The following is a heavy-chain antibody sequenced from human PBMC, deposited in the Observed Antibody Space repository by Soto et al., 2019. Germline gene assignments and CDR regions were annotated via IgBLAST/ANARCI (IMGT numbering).Heavy chain of an antibody. V-gene: IGHV1-18*04. D-gene: IGHD3-3*01. CDR3: AIEGILGLFDAYDL. J-gene: IGHJ3*01. CDR2: ISTHNGNT. Sequence: QDQLVQSGAEVKKPGASVKVSCKASVFTSSGISWVRQAPGQRLEWMGWISTHNGNTIYAQKFQGRVIMTMDTSTTTVYMELRSLRPDDTAVYLWAIEGILGLFDAYDLWGQGTMVTVSS. CDR1: VFTSSG.